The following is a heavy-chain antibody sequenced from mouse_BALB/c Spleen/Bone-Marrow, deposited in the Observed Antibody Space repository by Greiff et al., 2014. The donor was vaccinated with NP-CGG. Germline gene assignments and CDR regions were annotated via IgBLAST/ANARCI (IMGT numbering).Heavy chain of an antibody. CDR2: MRSKTNNYAT. CDR3: LRDSTNYYAMDY. Sequence: EVKLMESGGGLVQPKGSLKLSCAASGFTFNTSAMNWVRQTPGKGLEWVARMRSKTNNYATYYADSVKDRFTISRDDSQSMLYLQMNNLKTEDTAMYYCLRDSTNYYAMDYWGQGTSVTVSS. V-gene: IGHV10S3*01. CDR1: GFTFNTSA. J-gene: IGHJ4*01.